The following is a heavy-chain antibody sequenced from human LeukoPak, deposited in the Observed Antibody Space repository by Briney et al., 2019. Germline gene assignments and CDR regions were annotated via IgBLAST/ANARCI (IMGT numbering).Heavy chain of an antibody. D-gene: IGHD6-19*01. CDR3: ARGSHYSSGTLT. J-gene: IGHJ4*02. V-gene: IGHV4-59*01. CDR1: GGSISSYY. CDR2: IYYSGST. Sequence: SETQSLTCTVSGGSISSYYWSWIRQPPGKGLEWIGYIYYSGSTNYNPSLKSRVTISVDTSKNQFSLKLSSVTAADTAVYYCARGSHYSSGTLTWGQGTLVTVSS.